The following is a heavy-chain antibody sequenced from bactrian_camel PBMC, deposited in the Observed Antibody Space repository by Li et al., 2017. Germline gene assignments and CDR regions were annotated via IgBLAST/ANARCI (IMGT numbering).Heavy chain of an antibody. J-gene: IGHJ6*01. CDR2: LYTDGIT. CDR1: EFTFSNYA. CDR3: AKAEVYQWIFGG. V-gene: IGHV3S10*01. Sequence: VQLVESGGGLVQPGGSLRLSCAASEFTFSNYAMTWVRQAPGKGLEWVANLYTDGITHYADSVKGRFTISRDNVKNTLYLQMNSLKTEDAGMYYCAKAEVYQWIFGGWGQGTQVTVS. D-gene: IGHD2*01.